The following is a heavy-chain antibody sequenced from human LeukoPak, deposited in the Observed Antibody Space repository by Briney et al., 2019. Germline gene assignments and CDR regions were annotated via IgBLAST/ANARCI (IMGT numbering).Heavy chain of an antibody. CDR1: GYTFTKYY. J-gene: IGHJ5*02. CDR2: INPSSGGT. Sequence: GASVKVSCKASGYTFTKYYMFWVRQAPGQGLEWMGRINPSSGGTDYAQKFQGRVTITRDTSISTASMELSRLRSDDTAMYYCARGYCSGGSCYSVENWFDPWGQGTLVTVSS. D-gene: IGHD2-15*01. V-gene: IGHV1-2*06. CDR3: ARGYCSGGSCYSVENWFDP.